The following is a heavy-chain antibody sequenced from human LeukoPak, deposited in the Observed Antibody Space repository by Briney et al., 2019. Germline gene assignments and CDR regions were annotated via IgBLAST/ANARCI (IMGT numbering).Heavy chain of an antibody. V-gene: IGHV4-34*01. CDR2: INHSGST. CDR1: GGSFSGYY. D-gene: IGHD5-24*01. CDR3: AREEDGYNRPLGY. Sequence: SETLSLTCAVYGGSFSGYYWSWIRQPPGKGLEWIGEINHSGSTNYNPSLKSRVTISVDTSKNQFSLKLSSVTAADTAVYYCAREEDGYNRPLGYWGQGTLVTVSS. J-gene: IGHJ4*02.